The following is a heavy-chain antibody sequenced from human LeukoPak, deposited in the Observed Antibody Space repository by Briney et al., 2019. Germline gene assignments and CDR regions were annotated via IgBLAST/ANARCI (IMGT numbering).Heavy chain of an antibody. Sequence: PGGSLRLSCAASGFTFSCYAMHWVRQAPGKGLEWVSSISSSSSNISYADSVKGRFTISRDNSKDTLYLQMNSLRAEDTAVYYCARDLRSGASPHGDAGAFDIWGQGTMVTVSS. V-gene: IGHV3-21*01. CDR3: ARDLRSGASPHGDAGAFDI. CDR1: GFTFSCYA. D-gene: IGHD4-17*01. CDR2: ISSSSSNI. J-gene: IGHJ3*02.